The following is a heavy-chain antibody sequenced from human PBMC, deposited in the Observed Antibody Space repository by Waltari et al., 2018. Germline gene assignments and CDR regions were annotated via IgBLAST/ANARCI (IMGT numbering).Heavy chain of an antibody. V-gene: IGHV2-5*02. J-gene: IGHJ4*02. Sequence: QITLKESGPTLVKPTQTLTLTCSLSGFSISTNGVAVGWIRQPPGKALESLAIVYWDDDKLYSPSLRDRITITNDTYKNQVVLTMTNMDPVDTATYFCAHFSYRGSRLLDHWGQGAPVTVSS. D-gene: IGHD1-26*01. CDR3: AHFSYRGSRLLDH. CDR1: GFSISTNGVA. CDR2: VYWDDDK.